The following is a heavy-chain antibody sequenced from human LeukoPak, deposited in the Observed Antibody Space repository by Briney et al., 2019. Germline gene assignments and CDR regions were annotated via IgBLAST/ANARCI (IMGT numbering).Heavy chain of an antibody. Sequence: GGSLRLSCAASGFTFGSYAMHWVRQAPGKGLEYVSAISSNGGSTYYANSVKGRFTISRDNSKNTLDLQMGSLRAEDMAVYYCARARITGTAYFDYWGQGTLVTVSS. CDR3: ARARITGTAYFDY. V-gene: IGHV3-64*01. D-gene: IGHD1-20*01. CDR1: GFTFGSYA. CDR2: ISSNGGST. J-gene: IGHJ4*02.